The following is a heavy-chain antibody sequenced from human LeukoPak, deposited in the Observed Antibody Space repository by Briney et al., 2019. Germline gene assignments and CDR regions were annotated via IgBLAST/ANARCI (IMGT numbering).Heavy chain of an antibody. Sequence: SETLSLTCTVSGGSISSYYWSWIRQPPGKGLEWIGYIYYSGSTNYNPSLKSRVTISVDTSKNQFSLKLSSVTAADTAVYYCARESLNPSKLLLAAFDIWGQGTMVTVSS. CDR3: ARESLNPSKLLLAAFDI. V-gene: IGHV4-59*12. D-gene: IGHD2-15*01. J-gene: IGHJ3*02. CDR2: IYYSGST. CDR1: GGSISSYY.